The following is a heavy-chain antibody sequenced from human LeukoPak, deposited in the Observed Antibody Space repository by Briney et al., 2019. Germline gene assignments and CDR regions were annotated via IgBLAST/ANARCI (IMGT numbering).Heavy chain of an antibody. V-gene: IGHV3-11*04. J-gene: IGHJ4*02. CDR3: ARVQDCTSTNCYNGIDY. Sequence: GGSLRLSCAASGFTFSDYYMTWIRQTPGKALEWVSYISSSGYTIYYAGSVKGRFTISRDNAKNSLYLQMNSLRAEDTAVYYCARVQDCTSTNCYNGIDYWGQGTLVTVSS. D-gene: IGHD2-2*02. CDR1: GFTFSDYY. CDR2: ISSSGYTI.